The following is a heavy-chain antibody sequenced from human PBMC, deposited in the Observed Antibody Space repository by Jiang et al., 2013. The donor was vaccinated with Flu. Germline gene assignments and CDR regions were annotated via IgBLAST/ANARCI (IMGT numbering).Heavy chain of an antibody. Sequence: GGPLRLSCAASGFTFSSYAMSWVRQAPGKGLEWVSTISTRAGYTYYAGSVKGRFTISRDNSKNTLSLQMNSLRADDTAVYYCAKGADYYDSGSYYNFDYWGQGTLVTVSS. V-gene: IGHV3-23*01. CDR2: ISTRAGYT. D-gene: IGHD3-10*01. CDR1: GFTFSSYA. J-gene: IGHJ4*02. CDR3: AKGADYYDSGSYYNFDY.